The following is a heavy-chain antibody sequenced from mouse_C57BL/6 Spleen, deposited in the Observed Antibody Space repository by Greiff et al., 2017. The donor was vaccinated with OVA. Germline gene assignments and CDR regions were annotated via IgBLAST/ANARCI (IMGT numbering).Heavy chain of an antibody. V-gene: IGHV1-26*01. D-gene: IGHD2-5*01. Sequence: EVQLQQSGPELVKPGASVKISCKASGYTFTDYYMNWVKQSHGKSLEWIGDINPNNGGTSYNQKFKGKATLTVDKSSSTAYMELRSLTSEDSAVYYCARASYSNYFDYWGQGTTRTVSS. CDR1: GYTFTDYY. CDR2: INPNNGGT. CDR3: ARASYSNYFDY. J-gene: IGHJ2*01.